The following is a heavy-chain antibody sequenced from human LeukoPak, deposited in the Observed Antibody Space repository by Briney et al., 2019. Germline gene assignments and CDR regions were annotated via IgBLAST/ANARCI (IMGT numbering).Heavy chain of an antibody. Sequence: SETLSLTCTVSGGSISSYYWSWIRQPAGKGLEWIGRIYTSGSTNYSPSLKSRVTMSVDTSKNQFSLKLSSVTAADTAVYYCARDSGPGAAAGTNWFDPWGQGTLVTVSS. D-gene: IGHD6-13*01. CDR2: IYTSGST. J-gene: IGHJ5*02. CDR1: GGSISSYY. CDR3: ARDSGPGAAAGTNWFDP. V-gene: IGHV4-4*07.